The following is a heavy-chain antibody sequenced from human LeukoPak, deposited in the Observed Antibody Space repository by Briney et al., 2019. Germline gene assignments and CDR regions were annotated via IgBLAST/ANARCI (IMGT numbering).Heavy chain of an antibody. V-gene: IGHV3-30*04. CDR2: ISYDGSNK. D-gene: IGHD5-18*01. J-gene: IGHJ5*02. CDR1: GFTFSSYA. Sequence: GGSLRLSCAASGFTFSSYAMHWVRQAPGKGVEWVAVISYDGSNKYYADSVKGRFTISRDNSKNTLYLQMNSLRAEDTAVYYCATGGYSYGPNWFDPWGQGTLVTVSS. CDR3: ATGGYSYGPNWFDP.